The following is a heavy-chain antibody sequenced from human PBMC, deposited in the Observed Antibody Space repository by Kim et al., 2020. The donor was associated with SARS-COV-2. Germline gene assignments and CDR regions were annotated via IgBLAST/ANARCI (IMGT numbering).Heavy chain of an antibody. D-gene: IGHD5-12*01. CDR1: GFTFDDYA. J-gene: IGHJ4*02. CDR3: AKGDRRDGYHLFDY. V-gene: IGHV3-43*02. CDR2: ISEGGSKT. Sequence: GGSLRLSCAVSGFTFDDYAMHWVRQAPGKGLEWVSLISEGGSKTFYAESLKGRFTISRDHSKNSLYLQMDSLGTEDTAFYFCAKGDRRDGYHLFDYWGQGALVTVSS.